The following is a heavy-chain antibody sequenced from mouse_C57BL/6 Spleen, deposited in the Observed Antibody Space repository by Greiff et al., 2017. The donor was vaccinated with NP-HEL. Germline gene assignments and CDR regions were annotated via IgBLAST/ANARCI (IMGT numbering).Heavy chain of an antibody. CDR2: INPNHGGN. D-gene: IGHD1-1*01. CDR3: AREGFITTVVRYFDY. Sequence: VQLQQSGPELVKPGASVKISCKASGYTFTDYYMNWVKQSHGKSLEWIGDINPNHGGNSYNQKFKGKATLTVDKSSSTAYMEIRSLTSEDSAVYYCAREGFITTVVRYFDYWGQGTTLTVSS. CDR1: GYTFTDYY. V-gene: IGHV1-26*01. J-gene: IGHJ2*01.